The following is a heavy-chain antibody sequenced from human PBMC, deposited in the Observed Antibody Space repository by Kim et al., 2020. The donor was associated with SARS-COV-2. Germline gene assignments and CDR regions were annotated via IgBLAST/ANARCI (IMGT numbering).Heavy chain of an antibody. V-gene: IGHV3-74*01. CDR2: SIT. J-gene: IGHJ3*01. D-gene: IGHD2-15*01. CDR3: IRDNIQPGDL. Sequence: SITTYADAVLGRFTISRDNAKNTLYLQMSSLRVEDTATYYCIRDNIQPGDLWGQGVMVTVSS.